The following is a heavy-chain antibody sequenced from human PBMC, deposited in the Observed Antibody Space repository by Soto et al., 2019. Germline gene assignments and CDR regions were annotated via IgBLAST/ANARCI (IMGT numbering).Heavy chain of an antibody. Sequence: SETLSLTCTVSGGSISSYYWSWTRQPPGKGLEWIGYIYYSGSTNYNPSLKSRVTISVDTSKNQFSLKLSSVTAADTAVYYCARHIPYYDILTGYSQNWFDPWGQGTQVTVSS. CDR3: ARHIPYYDILTGYSQNWFDP. J-gene: IGHJ5*02. CDR2: IYYSGST. CDR1: GGSISSYY. V-gene: IGHV4-59*08. D-gene: IGHD3-9*01.